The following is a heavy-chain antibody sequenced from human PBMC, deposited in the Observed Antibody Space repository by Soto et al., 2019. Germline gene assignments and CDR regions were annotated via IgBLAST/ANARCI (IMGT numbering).Heavy chain of an antibody. Sequence: GGSLRLSCAASGFTFSSYAMSWVRQAAGKGLEWESALSGSRCSTYYADSLKGRYTISRDNPKNALYVEMDSLRAEHTAVYYCPRAADSTNGVCSAGLDYGGQGALVTVSS. CDR3: PRAADSTNGVCSAGLDY. CDR2: LSGSRCST. CDR1: GFTFSSYA. D-gene: IGHD2-8*01. J-gene: IGHJ4*02. V-gene: IGHV3-23*01.